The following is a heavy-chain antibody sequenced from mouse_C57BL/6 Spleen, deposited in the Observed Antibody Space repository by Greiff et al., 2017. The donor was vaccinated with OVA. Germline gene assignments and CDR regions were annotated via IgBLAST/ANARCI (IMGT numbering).Heavy chain of an antibody. CDR3: ASSYGYDEENAMDY. J-gene: IGHJ4*01. D-gene: IGHD2-2*01. Sequence: QVQLQQSGAELVKPGASVKMSCKASGYTFTSYWITWVKQRPGQGLEWIGDIYPGSGSTNYNEKFKSKATLTVDTSSSTAYMQLSSLTSEDSAVYYCASSYGYDEENAMDYWGQGTSVTVSS. CDR2: IYPGSGST. V-gene: IGHV1-55*01. CDR1: GYTFTSYW.